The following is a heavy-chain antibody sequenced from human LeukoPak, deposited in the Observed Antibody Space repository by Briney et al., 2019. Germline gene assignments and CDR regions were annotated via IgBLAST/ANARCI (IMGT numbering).Heavy chain of an antibody. CDR2: INSDGSST. J-gene: IGHJ4*02. Sequence: GGSLRLSCAASGFTFSSYWMHWVRQAPGKGLVWVSRINSDGSSTSYADSVKGRFTISRDNAKNTLYLQMNSLRAEDTAVYYCAREGRFGRQWLIWGQGTLVTVSS. V-gene: IGHV3-74*01. CDR3: AREGRFGRQWLI. D-gene: IGHD6-19*01. CDR1: GFTFSSYW.